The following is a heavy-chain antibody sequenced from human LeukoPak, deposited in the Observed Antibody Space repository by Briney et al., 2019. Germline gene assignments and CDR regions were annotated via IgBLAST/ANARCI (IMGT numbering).Heavy chain of an antibody. Sequence: GESLKISCKGSGYSFTSYWISWVRQMPGKGLAWMGRIDPSDSYTNYSPSFQGHVTISADKSISTAYLQWSSLKASDTAMYYCARIVVVVAATRRHAFDIWGQGTMVTVSS. V-gene: IGHV5-10-1*01. J-gene: IGHJ3*02. CDR2: IDPSDSYT. D-gene: IGHD2-15*01. CDR1: GYSFTSYW. CDR3: ARIVVVVAATRRHAFDI.